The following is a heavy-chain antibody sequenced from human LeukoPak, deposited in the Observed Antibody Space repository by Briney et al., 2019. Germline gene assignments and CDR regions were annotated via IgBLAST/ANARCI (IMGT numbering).Heavy chain of an antibody. CDR1: GGSISSSSYY. D-gene: IGHD3-10*01. CDR2: IYYRGST. CDR3: ARRYGSGSSGTFDY. J-gene: IGHJ4*02. Sequence: SETLSLTCTVSGGSISSSSYYWGWIRQPPGKGLEWIGSIYYRGSTYYNPSLKSRVTISVDTSKNQFSLKLSSVTAADTAVYYCARRYGSGSSGTFDYWGQGTLVTVSS. V-gene: IGHV4-39*07.